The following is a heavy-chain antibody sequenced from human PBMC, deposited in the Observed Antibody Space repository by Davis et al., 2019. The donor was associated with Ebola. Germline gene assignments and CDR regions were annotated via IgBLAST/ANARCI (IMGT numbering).Heavy chain of an antibody. CDR3: ARGWSRTGFDY. J-gene: IGHJ4*02. Sequence: PSETLSLTCAISGDSVSGNIPAWNWIRQSPSRGLEWLGRTYYNSKWYNDYAVSAKSRITINPDTSKNQFSLHLNSVTPGDTAVYYCARGWSRTGFDYWGQGTLVTVSS. V-gene: IGHV6-1*01. CDR2: TYYNSKWYN. CDR1: GDSVSGNIPA. D-gene: IGHD3/OR15-3a*01.